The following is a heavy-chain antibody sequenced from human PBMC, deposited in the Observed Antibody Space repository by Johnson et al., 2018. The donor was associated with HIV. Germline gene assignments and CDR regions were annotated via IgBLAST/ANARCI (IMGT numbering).Heavy chain of an antibody. J-gene: IGHJ3*02. Sequence: VQLVESGGGFIQPGGSLRLSCAASGFTVSSNYMSWVRQAPGKGLEWVSVIYSGGRTFYADSVKGRFTVSRDNSKNTMYLQMNSLRAEETAVYYCARERGPQGQLETHDAFDIWGQGTMVTVSS. CDR2: IYSGGRT. V-gene: IGHV3-66*03. CDR3: ARERGPQGQLETHDAFDI. D-gene: IGHD6-13*01. CDR1: GFTVSSNY.